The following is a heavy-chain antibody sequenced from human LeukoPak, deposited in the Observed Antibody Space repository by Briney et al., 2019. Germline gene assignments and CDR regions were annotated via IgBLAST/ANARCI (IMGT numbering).Heavy chain of an antibody. CDR2: IIPIFGTA. CDR3: ARGSVGATNFDY. Sequence: SVKVSCKASGGTFSSYAISWVRRAPGQGLEWMGGIIPIFGTANYAQKLQGRVTITADESTSTAYMELSSLRSEDTAVYYCARGSVGATNFDYWGQGTLVTVSS. J-gene: IGHJ4*02. CDR1: GGTFSSYA. V-gene: IGHV1-69*13. D-gene: IGHD1-26*01.